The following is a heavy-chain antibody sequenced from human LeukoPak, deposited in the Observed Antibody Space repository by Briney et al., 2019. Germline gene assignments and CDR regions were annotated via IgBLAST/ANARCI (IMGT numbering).Heavy chain of an antibody. CDR3: ARRAKGAYFDPA. Sequence: GGSLRLSCAASGFTFSSYSMNWVRQAPGKGLEWVSSISSSSSYIYYADSVKGRFTISRDNAKNSLYLQMNSLRAEDTAVYYCARRAKGAYFDPAWGQGTLVTVSS. CDR1: GFTFSSYS. J-gene: IGHJ4*02. D-gene: IGHD3-9*01. CDR2: ISSSSSYI. V-gene: IGHV3-21*01.